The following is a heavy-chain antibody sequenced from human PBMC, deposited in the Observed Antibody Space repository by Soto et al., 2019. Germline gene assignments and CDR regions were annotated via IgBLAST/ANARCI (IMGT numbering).Heavy chain of an antibody. J-gene: IGHJ4*02. CDR1: GDSVSSNSAA. V-gene: IGHV6-1*01. Sequence: SQTLSLTCAISGDSVSSNSAAWNWIRQSPSRGLEWLGRTYYRSKWYNDYAVSVKSRITINPDTSKNQFSLQLNSVTPEDTAVYYCARGRRRKYYYGSGSPHPAWYSDYWGQGTLVTVSS. D-gene: IGHD3-10*01. CDR3: ARGRRRKYYYGSGSPHPAWYSDY. CDR2: TYYRSKWYN.